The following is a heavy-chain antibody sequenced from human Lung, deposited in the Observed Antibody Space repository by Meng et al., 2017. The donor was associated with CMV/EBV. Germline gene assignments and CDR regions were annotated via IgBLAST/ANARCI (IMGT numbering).Heavy chain of an antibody. J-gene: IGHJ5*02. D-gene: IGHD5-18*01. V-gene: IGHV1-18*01. CDR3: ARQRRLSGYGYGQGWFDP. CDR1: GYTFTSYG. CDR2: ISAYNGNT. Sequence: ASVKVSCKASGYTFTSYGISWVRQAPGQGLEWMGWISAYNGNTNYAQKFQGRVTMTTDTSTSTAYMELRSLRSDDTAVYYCARQRRLSGYGYGQGWFDPWGQGTLVTVSS.